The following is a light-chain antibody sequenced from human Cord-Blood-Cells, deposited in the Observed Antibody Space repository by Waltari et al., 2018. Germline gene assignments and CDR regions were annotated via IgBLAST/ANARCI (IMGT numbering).Light chain of an antibody. V-gene: IGLV2-23*01. CDR2: EGS. CDR3: CSYAGSSTWV. J-gene: IGLJ3*02. Sequence: QSALTQPASVSGSPGQSITISCTGTSSDVGSYNLVSWYQQHPGKAPKLMINEGSKRASGVSNRISGSKSGNTASLTISGLQAEHEADYYCCSYAGSSTWVFGGGTKLTVL. CDR1: SSDVGSYNL.